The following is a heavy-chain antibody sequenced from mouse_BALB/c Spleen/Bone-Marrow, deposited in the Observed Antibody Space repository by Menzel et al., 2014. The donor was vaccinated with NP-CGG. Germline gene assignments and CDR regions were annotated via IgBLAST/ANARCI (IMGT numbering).Heavy chain of an antibody. CDR2: INPSSGYT. Sequence: QVQLKQSAAELARPGASVKMSCKASGYTFTSYTMHWVKQRPGQGLEWIGYINPSSGYTDYNQKFKDKTTLTADKSSSTACMQLSSLTSEDSAVYYCARGYYGSSTFAYWGQGTLVTVSA. V-gene: IGHV1-4*02. D-gene: IGHD1-1*01. J-gene: IGHJ3*01. CDR1: GYTFTSYT. CDR3: ARGYYGSSTFAY.